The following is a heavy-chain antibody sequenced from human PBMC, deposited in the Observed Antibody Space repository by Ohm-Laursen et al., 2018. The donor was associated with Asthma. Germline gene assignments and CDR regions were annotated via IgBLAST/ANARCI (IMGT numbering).Heavy chain of an antibody. J-gene: IGHJ4*02. D-gene: IGHD5-18*01. V-gene: IGHV3-30*18. CDR2: ISYDGSNK. CDR3: AKNSRIQLWSGGGFDY. CDR1: GFTFSSYG. Sequence: TLSLTCAASGFTFSSYGMHWVRQAPGKGLEWVAVISYDGSNKYYADSVKGRFTISRDNSKNTLYLQMNSLRAEDTAVYYCAKNSRIQLWSGGGFDYWGQGTLVTVSS.